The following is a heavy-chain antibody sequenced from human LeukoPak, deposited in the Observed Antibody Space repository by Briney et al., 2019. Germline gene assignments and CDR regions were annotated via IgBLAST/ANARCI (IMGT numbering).Heavy chain of an antibody. CDR3: AKDRYYYDSSGLWYYYYYMDV. Sequence: GGSLRLSCVASGFTFSSYAMSWVRQAPGKGLEWVSAISGSGGSTYYADSVKGRFTISRDNSKNTLYLQMNSLRAEDTAVYYCAKDRYYYDSSGLWYYYYYMDVWGKGTTVTVSS. D-gene: IGHD3-22*01. CDR1: GFTFSSYA. CDR2: ISGSGGST. J-gene: IGHJ6*03. V-gene: IGHV3-23*01.